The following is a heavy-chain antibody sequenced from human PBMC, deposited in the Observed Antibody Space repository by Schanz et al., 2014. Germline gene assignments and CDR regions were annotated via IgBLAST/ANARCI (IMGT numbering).Heavy chain of an antibody. CDR1: GGSFSDYY. J-gene: IGHJ2*01. V-gene: IGHV4-34*01. D-gene: IGHD3-16*02. CDR2: INHSGST. CDR3: ARGHDYFWGSYRRSPWGYFDL. Sequence: QVQLQQWGAGLLKPSETLSLTCAVYGGSFSDYYWSWIRQPPGKGLEWIGEINHSGSTNYNPSLKSQFTISLDTSTNQFSLKLSSVTAADTAVYYCARGHDYFWGSYRRSPWGYFDLWGRGSLVTVSS.